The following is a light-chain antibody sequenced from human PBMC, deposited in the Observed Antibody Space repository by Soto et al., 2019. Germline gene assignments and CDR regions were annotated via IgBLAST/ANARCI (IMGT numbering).Light chain of an antibody. V-gene: IGKV3-15*01. CDR2: GAS. CDR3: QQYNNWPLT. Sequence: EIVMTQSPATLSVSPGERATLSCRASQSVSSNLAWYQQKPGQAPRLLIYGASTRATGIPARFSGSGSGTDFTLTISSLQSEDFEVYYCQQYNNWPLTFGQGTRLEIK. CDR1: QSVSSN. J-gene: IGKJ5*01.